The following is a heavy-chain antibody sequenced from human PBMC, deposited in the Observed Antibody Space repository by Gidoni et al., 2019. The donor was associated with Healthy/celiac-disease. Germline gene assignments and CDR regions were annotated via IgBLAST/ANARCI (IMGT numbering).Heavy chain of an antibody. V-gene: IGHV5-10-1*03. CDR1: GYSFTSYW. CDR3: ARARVLGYCSGGSCRGTFDY. J-gene: IGHJ4*02. D-gene: IGHD2-15*01. CDR2: IDPSDSYT. Sequence: EVQLVQSGAEVKKPGESLRISCKGSGYSFTSYWIRWVRQMPGKGLEWMGRIDPSDSYTNYSPSFQGHVTISADKSISTAYLQWSSLKASDTAMYYCARARVLGYCSGGSCRGTFDYWGQGTLVTVSS.